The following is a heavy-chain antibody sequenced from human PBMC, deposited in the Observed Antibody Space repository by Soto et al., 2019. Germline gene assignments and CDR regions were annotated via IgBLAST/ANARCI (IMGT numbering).Heavy chain of an antibody. J-gene: IGHJ3*02. V-gene: IGHV1-24*01. D-gene: IGHD3-3*01. CDR2: FDPEDGET. Sequence: VASVKVSCKVSGYTLTEISMHWVRQAPGKGLEWMGGFDPEDGETIYAQKFQGRVTMTEDTSTDTAYMELSSLRSEDTAVYYCATTFAVRSGSRAFDIWGQGTMVTVSS. CDR1: GYTLTEIS. CDR3: ATTFAVRSGSRAFDI.